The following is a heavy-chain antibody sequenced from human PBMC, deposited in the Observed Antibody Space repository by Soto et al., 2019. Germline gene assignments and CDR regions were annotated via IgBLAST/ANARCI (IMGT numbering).Heavy chain of an antibody. Sequence: EVQLLESGGGLVQPGGSLILSCAASGFTFSSYAMSWVRQAPGKGLEWVSTITGSGGSAFYADSVKGRSTISRDNSKNTVYLQMNKLRAEDTAIYYCAKDWYCGCDCYSEDYWCQGTLVTVCS. CDR3: AKDWYCGCDCYSEDY. CDR2: ITGSGGSA. CDR1: GFTFSSYA. J-gene: IGHJ4*02. D-gene: IGHD2-21*01. V-gene: IGHV3-23*01.